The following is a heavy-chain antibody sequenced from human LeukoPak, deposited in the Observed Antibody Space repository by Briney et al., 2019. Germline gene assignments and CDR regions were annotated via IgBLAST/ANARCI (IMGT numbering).Heavy chain of an antibody. D-gene: IGHD2-2*01. CDR3: ARDRIDCRSTSCSTNY. J-gene: IGHJ4*02. V-gene: IGHV7-4-1*02. CDR1: GYTFTSYA. Sequence: VASVNVSCKGSGYTFTSYAMNWVRQAPGQGLEGMGWINTNTGNPTYVQAFTGRFVFSLDTSVSTAYLQISSLKPQDTPVYYCARDRIDCRSTSCSTNYCGQPTLVTVSS. CDR2: INTNTGNP.